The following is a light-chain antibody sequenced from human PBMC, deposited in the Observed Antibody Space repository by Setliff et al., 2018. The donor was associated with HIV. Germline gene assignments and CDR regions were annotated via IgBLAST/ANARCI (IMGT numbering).Light chain of an antibody. V-gene: IGLV1-40*01. Sequence: ALTQPPSVSGAPGRRVTISCTGTSSNIGAGYDVHWYQQLPGTAPKLLIYGNNNRPSGVPNRFSGSSSGSSASLAITGLQAEDEADYYCQSYDSSLSAVFGTGTKVTV. J-gene: IGLJ1*01. CDR2: GNN. CDR3: QSYDSSLSAV. CDR1: SSNIGAGYD.